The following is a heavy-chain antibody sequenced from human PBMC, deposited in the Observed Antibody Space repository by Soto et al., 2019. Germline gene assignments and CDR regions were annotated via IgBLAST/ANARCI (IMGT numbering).Heavy chain of an antibody. CDR2: ISYDGSNK. Sequence: GSLRLSCAASGFTFSSYGMHWVRQAPGKGLEWVAVISYDGSNKYYADSVKGRFTISRDNSKNTLYLQMNSLRAEDTAVYYCAKDRDYYGSSGYYPWRYFDYWGQGTLVTVSS. CDR1: GFTFSSYG. CDR3: AKDRDYYGSSGYYPWRYFDY. D-gene: IGHD3-22*01. V-gene: IGHV3-30*18. J-gene: IGHJ4*02.